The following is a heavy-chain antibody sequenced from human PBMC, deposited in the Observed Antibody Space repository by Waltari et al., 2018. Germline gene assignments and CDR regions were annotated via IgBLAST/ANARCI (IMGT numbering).Heavy chain of an antibody. D-gene: IGHD5-18*01. J-gene: IGHJ4*02. CDR3: ARDDVDTAMDDY. V-gene: IGHV4-38-2*01. CDR1: GYSISSGYY. Sequence: QVQLQESGPGLVKPSETLSLTCAVSGYSISSGYYWGWIRQPPGKGLEWIGSIYHSGSTYYNPSLKSRVTISVDTSKNQFSLKLSSVTAADTAVYYCARDDVDTAMDDYWGQGTLVTVSS. CDR2: IYHSGST.